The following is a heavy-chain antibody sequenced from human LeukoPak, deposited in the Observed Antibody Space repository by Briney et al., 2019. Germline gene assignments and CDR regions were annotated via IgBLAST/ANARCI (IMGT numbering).Heavy chain of an antibody. CDR2: ISSSSSYI. V-gene: IGHV3-21*01. J-gene: IGHJ4*02. D-gene: IGHD3-16*01. CDR3: ARGTSLRLGEPGSEF. Sequence: GSPRLSCSAPGFTFSRYSMNWGRQAPGKGLGWGSSISSSSSYIYYADSVKGRFTISRDNAKNSLYLQMNSLRAEDTAVYYCARGTSLRLGEPGSEFWGQGTLVTVSS. CDR1: GFTFSRYS.